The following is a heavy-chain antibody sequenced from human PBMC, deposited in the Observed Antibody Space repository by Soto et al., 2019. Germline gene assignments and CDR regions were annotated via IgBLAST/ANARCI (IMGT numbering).Heavy chain of an antibody. CDR3: EKDASYYDSSGYYLVQSY. Sequence: GGSLRLSSGASGFTFSSYAMSWVRQAPGKGLEWVSAISGSGGSTYYADSVKGRFTISRDNSKNTLYLQMNSLRAEDTAVYYCEKDASYYDSSGYYLVQSYWGQGTLVTVSS. V-gene: IGHV3-23*01. J-gene: IGHJ4*02. CDR1: GFTFSSYA. D-gene: IGHD3-22*01. CDR2: ISGSGGST.